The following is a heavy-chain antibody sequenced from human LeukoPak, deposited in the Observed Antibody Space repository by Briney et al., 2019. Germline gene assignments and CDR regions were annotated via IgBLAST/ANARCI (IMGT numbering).Heavy chain of an antibody. J-gene: IGHJ6*03. CDR2: ISSSSSYI. V-gene: IGHV3-21*01. Sequence: GGSLRLSCAASGFTFSTFAMIWVRQPPGKGLEWVSSISSSSSYIYYADSVKGRFTISRDNAKNSLYLQMNSLRAEDTAVYYCARDRNYCSSTSCYFVVYYYYYMDVWGKGTTVTVSS. CDR3: ARDRNYCSSTSCYFVVYYYYYMDV. D-gene: IGHD2-2*01. CDR1: GFTFSTFA.